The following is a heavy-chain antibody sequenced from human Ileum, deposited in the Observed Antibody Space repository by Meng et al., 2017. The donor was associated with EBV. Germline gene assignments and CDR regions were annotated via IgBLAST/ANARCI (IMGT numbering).Heavy chain of an antibody. V-gene: IGHV4-61*01. CDR2: IYYSGTT. CDR1: GGSVSISSYY. J-gene: IGHJ4*02. CDR3: ARGWDTAMDSG. D-gene: IGHD5-18*01. Sequence: EPAPGLVNPPKTLSLPGTVSGGSVSISSYYWSWIRQPPGKGLEWIGYIYYSGTTNYNPSLESRVTISVDTSKNQFSLKLRSVAASDTAVYYCARGWDTAMDSGWGQGTLVTVSS.